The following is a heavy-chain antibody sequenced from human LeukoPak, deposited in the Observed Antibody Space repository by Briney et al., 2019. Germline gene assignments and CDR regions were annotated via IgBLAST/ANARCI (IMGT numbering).Heavy chain of an antibody. V-gene: IGHV1-69*01. CDR3: ASSTYYDFWSGLNWFDP. Sequence: GASVKVSCKASGGTFSSYAISWVRQAPGQGLEWMGGNIPIFGTANYAQKFQGRVTITADESTSTAYMELSSLRSEDTAVYYCASSTYYDFWSGLNWFDPWGQGTLVTVSS. D-gene: IGHD3-3*01. CDR2: NIPIFGTA. CDR1: GGTFSSYA. J-gene: IGHJ5*02.